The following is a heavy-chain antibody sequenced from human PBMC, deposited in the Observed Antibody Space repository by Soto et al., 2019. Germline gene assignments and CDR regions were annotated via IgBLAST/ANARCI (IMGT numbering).Heavy chain of an antibody. J-gene: IGHJ6*02. CDR1: AFSLSTGGVG. Sequence: QITLKESGPTLVKPTQPLTLTCTFSAFSLSTGGVGVGWIRQPPGKALEWLALIYWDDDKRYSPSLRSRLTITKETSKNQVVLTMTNMDPVDTATYYCIQSRCGGDCLQSYASYYYYGMDVWGQGTTVTVSS. V-gene: IGHV2-5*02. D-gene: IGHD2-21*02. CDR2: IYWDDDK. CDR3: IQSRCGGDCLQSYASYYYYGMDV.